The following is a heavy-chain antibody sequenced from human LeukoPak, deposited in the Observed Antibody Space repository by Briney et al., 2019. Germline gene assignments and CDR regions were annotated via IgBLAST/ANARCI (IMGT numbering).Heavy chain of an antibody. D-gene: IGHD3-3*01. CDR1: GYTFTSYD. CDR2: MNPNSGNT. J-gene: IGHJ5*02. V-gene: IGHV1-8*01. Sequence: ASVKVSSKASGYTFTSYDINWVRQAPGQGLEWMGWMNPNSGNTGYAQKFQGRFTMTRNTSISTAYMELSSLRSEDTAVYYCARVFADPNWFDPWGQGTLVTVSS. CDR3: ARVFADPNWFDP.